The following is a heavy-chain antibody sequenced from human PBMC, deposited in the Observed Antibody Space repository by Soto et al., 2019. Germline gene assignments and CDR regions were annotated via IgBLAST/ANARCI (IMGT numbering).Heavy chain of an antibody. CDR1: GGSINSAGYY. CDR3: ARERPDGARLDP. J-gene: IGHJ5*02. V-gene: IGHV4-31*03. D-gene: IGHD6-6*01. CDR2: IYYSGST. Sequence: SDTLSLTCTVSGGSINSAGYYWTWIRQHPGKGLEWIGYIYYSGSTYYNPSLKSRVTTSVDTSKNQFSLKLSSVPAADTAVYYCARERPDGARLDPWGQGTLVTVS.